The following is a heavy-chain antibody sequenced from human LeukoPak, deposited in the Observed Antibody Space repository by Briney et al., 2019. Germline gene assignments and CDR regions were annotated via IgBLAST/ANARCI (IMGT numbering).Heavy chain of an antibody. Sequence: GGSLRLSCAASGFTFSSYAMSWLRQAPGKGLKWVSAISGSGGSTYYADSVKGRFTISRDHSKNPLYLQMNSLRAEDTAVYYCAKGGHDYDSSGYRFDYWGQGTLVTVSS. J-gene: IGHJ4*02. CDR2: ISGSGGST. V-gene: IGHV3-23*01. CDR1: GFTFSSYA. CDR3: AKGGHDYDSSGYRFDY. D-gene: IGHD3-22*01.